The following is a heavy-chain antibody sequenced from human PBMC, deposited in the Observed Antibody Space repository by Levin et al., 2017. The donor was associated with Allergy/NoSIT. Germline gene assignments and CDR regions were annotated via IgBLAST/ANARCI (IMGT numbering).Heavy chain of an antibody. J-gene: IGHJ4*02. CDR2: ISGTSSAI. CDR1: GFTFRDYY. Sequence: LSLTCAASGFTFRDYYMSWIRQAPGKGLELVSYISGTSSAIIYADSVKGRFTISRDNAQNSLYLQMNSLRAEDTAVYCCARGPVAAAAHYWGQGTLVTVSS. V-gene: IGHV3-11*05. D-gene: IGHD6-13*01. CDR3: ARGPVAAAAHY.